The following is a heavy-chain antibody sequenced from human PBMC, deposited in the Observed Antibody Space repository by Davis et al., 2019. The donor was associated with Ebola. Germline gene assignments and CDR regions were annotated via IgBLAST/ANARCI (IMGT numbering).Heavy chain of an antibody. CDR2: IYYSGST. CDR3: ARVLNYERNIDY. Sequence: LRLSCTVSGGSISSGVCYWSWIRQHPGKGLEWIGFIYYSGSTFYNPSLKSRVSISVDTSKNQFSLRLSSVTAADTAVYYCARVLNYERNIDYWGQGTLVTVSS. V-gene: IGHV4-31*03. J-gene: IGHJ4*02. CDR1: GGSISSGVCY. D-gene: IGHD1-7*01.